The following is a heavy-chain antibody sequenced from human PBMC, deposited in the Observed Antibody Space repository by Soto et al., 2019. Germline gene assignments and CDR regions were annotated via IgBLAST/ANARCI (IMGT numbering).Heavy chain of an antibody. CDR3: AREAHVDTAMVTVFDY. V-gene: IGHV4-61*01. D-gene: IGHD5-18*01. CDR2: IYYSGST. J-gene: IGHJ4*02. CDR1: GGSVSSGSYF. Sequence: QVQLQESGPGLVKPSETLSLTCTVSGGSVSSGSYFWSWIRQPPGKGLEWIGYIYYSGSTNYNPSLKSRVTISVDTSKNQCSLKLSSVTAADTAVYYCAREAHVDTAMVTVFDYWGQGTLVTVSS.